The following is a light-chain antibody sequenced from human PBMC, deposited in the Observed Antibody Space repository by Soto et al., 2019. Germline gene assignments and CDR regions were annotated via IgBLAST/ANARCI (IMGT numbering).Light chain of an antibody. Sequence: EIVSTQSPGTLSLSPGERATLSCRASQSVSNNYLAWYQQKPGQAPRLLIYGASNRATGIPDRFSGSASGTEFTLTISSLLSEDFAVYYCQQYNNWPRTFGGGTKVDIK. CDR2: GAS. J-gene: IGKJ4*01. CDR1: QSVSNN. V-gene: IGKV3D-15*01. CDR3: QQYNNWPRT.